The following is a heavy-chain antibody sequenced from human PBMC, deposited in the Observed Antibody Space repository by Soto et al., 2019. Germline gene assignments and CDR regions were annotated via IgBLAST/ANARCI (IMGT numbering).Heavy chain of an antibody. J-gene: IGHJ6*02. CDR2: ISPYNGNT. CDR1: GYTFSSYD. CDR3: AREDRYYGMDV. V-gene: IGHV1-18*01. Sequence: QGQLVQSGAEVKKPGASVKVSCKTAGYTFSSYDIGWVRQAPGQGLEWMGWISPYNGNTNYAQKFQGRVTMTTDISTKTAYMELRSLRSDDPAVYYCAREDRYYGMDVWGQGTTVTVSS. D-gene: IGHD2-15*01.